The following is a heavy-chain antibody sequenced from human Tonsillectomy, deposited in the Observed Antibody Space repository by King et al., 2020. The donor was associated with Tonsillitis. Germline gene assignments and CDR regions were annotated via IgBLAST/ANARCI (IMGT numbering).Heavy chain of an antibody. Sequence: VQLVESGAEVKKPGASVKVSCKASGYTFTGYYMHWVRQAPGQGLEWMGWINPNSGGTNYAQKFQGRVTMTRDTSISTAYMELSRRTSDDAAVYSCAREGGVAAASSEAWFDPWGQGTLVTVSS. V-gene: IGHV1-2*02. CDR3: AREGGVAAASSEAWFDP. CDR2: INPNSGGT. D-gene: IGHD6-13*01. J-gene: IGHJ5*02. CDR1: GYTFTGYY.